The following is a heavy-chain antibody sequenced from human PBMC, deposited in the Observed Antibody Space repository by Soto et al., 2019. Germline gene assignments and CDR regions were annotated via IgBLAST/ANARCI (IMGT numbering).Heavy chain of an antibody. V-gene: IGHV6-1*01. CDR2: TYYRSKWYN. CDR3: ARGPHYRWYNWFDP. J-gene: IGHJ5*02. Sequence: SQTLSLTCAISGDSVSSNSAAWNWIRQSPSRGLEWLGRTYYRSKWYNDYAVSVKSRKTINPDTSKNQFSLQLNSVTPEDTAVYYCARGPHYRWYNWFDPWGQGTLVTVSS. D-gene: IGHD6-13*01. CDR1: GDSVSSNSAA.